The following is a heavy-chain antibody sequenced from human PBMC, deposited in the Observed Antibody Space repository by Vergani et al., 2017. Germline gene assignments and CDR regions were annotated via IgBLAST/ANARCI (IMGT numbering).Heavy chain of an antibody. CDR1: GDSIISRSYY. CDR2: IYNSGNG. V-gene: IGHV4-39*02. D-gene: IGHD4-11*01. J-gene: IGHJ6*03. Sequence: QMQLQESGPGLVKASETLSLTCTVSGDSIISRSYYWGWIRPPPGKGLEWIGSIYNSGNGDSSSSLKSRVTISADTSKNLFSLQLQSVTPEDTAVYYCAREDISLTVEGANYMDIWGKGTTVTVSS. CDR3: AREDISLTVEGANYMDI.